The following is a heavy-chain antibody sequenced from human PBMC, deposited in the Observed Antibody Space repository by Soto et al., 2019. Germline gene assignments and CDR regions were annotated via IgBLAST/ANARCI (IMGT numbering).Heavy chain of an antibody. CDR3: ARGDEVAAAGQLDYYYMDV. CDR1: GGSISSGGYY. Sequence: SETLSLTCTVSGGSISSGGYYWSWIRQHPGKGLEWIGYIYYSGSTYYNPSLKSRVTISVDTSKNQFSLKLSSVTAADTAVYYCARGDEVAAAGQLDYYYMDVWGKGTTVTVSS. J-gene: IGHJ6*03. V-gene: IGHV4-31*03. D-gene: IGHD6-13*01. CDR2: IYYSGST.